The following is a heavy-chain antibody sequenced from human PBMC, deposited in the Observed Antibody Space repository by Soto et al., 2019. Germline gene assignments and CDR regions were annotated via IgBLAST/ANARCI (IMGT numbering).Heavy chain of an antibody. Sequence: GGSLRLSCAASGFTFSNYVMSWVRQAPGKGLEWVSSISGSGDNTYYADSVKGRFTISRDNSQNTLFLQMNSLRAEDSAIYYCAKDPNYDFWSGFSAVYFGYWGQGTLVTVSS. V-gene: IGHV3-23*01. CDR3: AKDPNYDFWSGFSAVYFGY. CDR2: ISGSGDNT. J-gene: IGHJ4*02. CDR1: GFTFSNYV. D-gene: IGHD3-3*01.